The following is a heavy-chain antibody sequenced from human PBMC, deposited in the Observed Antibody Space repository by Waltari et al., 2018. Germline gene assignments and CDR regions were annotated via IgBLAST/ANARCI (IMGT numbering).Heavy chain of an antibody. CDR1: GGTISSHY. CDR2: IYYSGST. CDR3: ARESLTGTLDY. V-gene: IGHV4-59*11. Sequence: QVQLQESGPGLVKPSETLSRTCTVSGGTISSHYWSWIRQPPGKGLEWIGYIYYSGSTNYNPSLKSRVTISVDTSKNQFSLKLSSVTAADTAVYYCARESLTGTLDYWGQGTLVTVSS. J-gene: IGHJ4*02. D-gene: IGHD1-20*01.